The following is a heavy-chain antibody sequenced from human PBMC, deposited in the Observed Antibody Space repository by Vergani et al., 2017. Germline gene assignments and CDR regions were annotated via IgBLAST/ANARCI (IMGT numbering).Heavy chain of an antibody. CDR2: IIPIFGTA. CDR3: ARSRNSIVVVVAATLRDYYYYGMDV. D-gene: IGHD2-15*01. CDR1: GGTFSSYA. J-gene: IGHJ6*02. Sequence: QVQLVQSGAEVKKPGSSVKVSCKASGGTFSSYAISWVRQAPGQGLEWMGGIIPIFGTANYAQKFQGRVTITADESTSTAYMELSSLRSEDTAVYYCARSRNSIVVVVAATLRDYYYYGMDVWGQGTTVTVSS. V-gene: IGHV1-69*12.